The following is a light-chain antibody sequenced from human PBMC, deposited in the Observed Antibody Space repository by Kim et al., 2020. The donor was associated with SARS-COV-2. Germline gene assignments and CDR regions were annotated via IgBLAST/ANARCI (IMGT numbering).Light chain of an antibody. Sequence: LSPGQRPTPSSRSSLTVNTYYLASYHQQPGRAPRLLIFAASSRAPRIPDRFSCSGSGSDCSLTISRLEPEDFVVYYCQPHGSSPLTFGGGTKLQI. CDR1: LTVNTYY. V-gene: IGKV3-20*01. CDR2: AAS. CDR3: QPHGSSPLT. J-gene: IGKJ4*01.